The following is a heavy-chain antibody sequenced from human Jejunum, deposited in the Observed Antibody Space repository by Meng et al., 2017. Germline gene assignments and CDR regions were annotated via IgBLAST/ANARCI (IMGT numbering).Heavy chain of an antibody. J-gene: IGHJ4*02. CDR3: ASRPVGIRTYYFDC. CDR1: GGHITSTKC. V-gene: IGHV4-4*02. Sequence: SVPVQVKPSGTRSPIRAGAGGHITSTKCVSWVRQTPGKGLEWIGEVFHRGTPNYNPSLMRRFTMSVDKSKNQFSLNLTSVTAADTAVYYCASRPVGIRTYYFDCWGQGTLVTVSS. CDR2: VFHRGTP. D-gene: IGHD2-21*01.